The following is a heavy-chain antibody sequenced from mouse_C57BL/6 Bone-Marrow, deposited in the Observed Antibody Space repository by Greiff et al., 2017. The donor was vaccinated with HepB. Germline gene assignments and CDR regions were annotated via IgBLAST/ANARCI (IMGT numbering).Heavy chain of an antibody. Sequence: EVKVVESGGDLVKPGGSLKLSCAASGFTFSSYGMSWVRQTPDKRLEWVATISSGGSYTYYPDSVKGRFTISRDNAKNTLYLQMSSLKSEDTAMYYCARQDTTVVARGDYWGQGTSVTVSS. CDR2: ISSGGSYT. J-gene: IGHJ4*01. D-gene: IGHD1-1*01. V-gene: IGHV5-6*01. CDR3: ARQDTTVVARGDY. CDR1: GFTFSSYG.